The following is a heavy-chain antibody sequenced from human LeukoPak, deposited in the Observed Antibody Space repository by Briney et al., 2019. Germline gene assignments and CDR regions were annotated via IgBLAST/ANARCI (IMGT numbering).Heavy chain of an antibody. J-gene: IGHJ4*02. CDR1: GDSISSGGYY. V-gene: IGHV4-31*02. Sequence: QILSLTSTVSGDSISSGGYYCSWVRQHPRKGLEWIGYIYYSGSTYYNPSLKSRVTISVDTSKNQFSLKLSSVTAADTAVYYCARGARRYYFDYWGQGTLVTVSS. D-gene: IGHD1-26*01. CDR3: ARGARRYYFDY. CDR2: IYYSGST.